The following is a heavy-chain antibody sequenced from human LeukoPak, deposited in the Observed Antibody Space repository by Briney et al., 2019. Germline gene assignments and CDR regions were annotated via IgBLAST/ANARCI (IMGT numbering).Heavy chain of an antibody. D-gene: IGHD3-10*01. CDR3: AREDEGWFGELYYGMDV. CDR1: GFTFSSYE. V-gene: IGHV3-48*03. J-gene: IGHJ6*04. CDR2: ISSSGSTI. Sequence: PGGSLRLSCAASGFTFSSYEMNWVRQAPGKGLEWVSYISSSGSTIYYADSVKGRFTISRDNAKNSLYLQTNSLRAEDTAVYYCAREDEGWFGELYYGMDVWGKGTTVTVSS.